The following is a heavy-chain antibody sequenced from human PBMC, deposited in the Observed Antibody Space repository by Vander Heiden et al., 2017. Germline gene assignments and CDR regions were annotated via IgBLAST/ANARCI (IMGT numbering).Heavy chain of an antibody. CDR1: GGSISSGGYY. J-gene: IGHJ5*02. D-gene: IGHD6-13*01. Sequence: QVQLQESGPGLVKPSQTLSLTCTVSGGSISSGGYYWSWIRQHPGKGLEWIGYIYYSGSTYDNPALKSRVTISVYTSKSQFSLKLRSVNEEDTAVYYCARDLLAGKGWFDPWGQGTLVTVST. CDR3: ARDLLAGKGWFDP. V-gene: IGHV4-31*03. CDR2: IYYSGST.